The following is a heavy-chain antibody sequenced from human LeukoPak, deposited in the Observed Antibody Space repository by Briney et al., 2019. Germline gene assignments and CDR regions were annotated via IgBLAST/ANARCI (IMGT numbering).Heavy chain of an antibody. J-gene: IGHJ4*02. Sequence: GASVKVSCKASGGTFSSYAISWVRQAPGQGLEWMGGTIPIFGTANYAQKFQGRVTITADESTSTAYMELSSLRSEDTAVYYCARGLGYCSGGSCPIGWGQGTLVTVSS. D-gene: IGHD2-15*01. CDR1: GGTFSSYA. V-gene: IGHV1-69*13. CDR3: ARGLGYCSGGSCPIG. CDR2: TIPIFGTA.